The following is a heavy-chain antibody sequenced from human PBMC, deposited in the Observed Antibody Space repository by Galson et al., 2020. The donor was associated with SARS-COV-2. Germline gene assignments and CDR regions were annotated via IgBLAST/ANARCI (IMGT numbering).Heavy chain of an antibody. CDR2: IWYDGSNK. CDR1: GFTFSSYG. CDR3: ARDILYYDILTGYFLVSERYYYYYGMDV. J-gene: IGHJ6*02. Sequence: GGSLRLSCAASGFTFSSYGMHWVRQAPGKGLEWVAVIWYDGSNKYYADSVKGRFTISRDNSKNTLYLQMNSLRAEDTAVYYCARDILYYDILTGYFLVSERYYYYYGMDVWGQGTTVTVSS. V-gene: IGHV3-33*01. D-gene: IGHD3-9*01.